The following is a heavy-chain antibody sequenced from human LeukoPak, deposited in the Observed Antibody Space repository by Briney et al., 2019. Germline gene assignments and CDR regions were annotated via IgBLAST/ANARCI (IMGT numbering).Heavy chain of an antibody. Sequence: PGGSLRLSCAASGFSFSSYAMNWARQAPGKGLEWVGFIRSQIYGGTPEYAASVKGRFTISRDDSEGVAYLQMNSLKTEDTAVYYCTRDQTPYYWGQGTLVTVSS. CDR2: IRSQIYGGTP. J-gene: IGHJ4*02. CDR3: TRDQTPYY. CDR1: GFSFSSYA. V-gene: IGHV3-49*04.